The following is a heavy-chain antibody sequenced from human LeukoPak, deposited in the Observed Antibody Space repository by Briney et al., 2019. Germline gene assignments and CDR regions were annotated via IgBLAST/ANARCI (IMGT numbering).Heavy chain of an antibody. CDR1: GGSISSYY. J-gene: IGHJ3*02. V-gene: IGHV4-4*07. D-gene: IGHD3-22*01. CDR3: ARGGYYYVGNAFDI. CDR2: IYTSGST. Sequence: SETLSLTCTVSGGSISSYYWSWIRQPAGKGLEWIGRIYTSGSTNYNPSLKSRVTMSVDTSKNQFSLKLSSVTAADTAVYYCARGGYYYVGNAFDIWGQGTTVTVSS.